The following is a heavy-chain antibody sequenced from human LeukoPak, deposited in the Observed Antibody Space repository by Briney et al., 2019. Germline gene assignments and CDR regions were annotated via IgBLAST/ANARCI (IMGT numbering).Heavy chain of an antibody. CDR2: ISYDGSNK. J-gene: IGHJ4*02. CDR3: ATAFAGNLVDD. Sequence: GGSLRLSCAASGFTYRRYSMNWVRQAPGKGLEWVAAISYDGSNKYYADSVKGRFTISRDNSKNTLYLQMNSLRAEDTAVYYCATAFAGNLVDDWGQGTLVTVSS. CDR1: GFTYRRYS. V-gene: IGHV3-30*03. D-gene: IGHD1-14*01.